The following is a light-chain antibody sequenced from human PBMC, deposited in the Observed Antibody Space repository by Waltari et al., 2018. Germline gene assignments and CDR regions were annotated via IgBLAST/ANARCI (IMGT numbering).Light chain of an antibody. V-gene: IGLV3-19*01. J-gene: IGLJ3*02. Sequence: SSELTQDPAVSVALGQTVRFTCQGDSLRTSYASWYQLKPGQAPVLVIYGKDKRSSGIPDRISGYSSGTTSSLTITGAQAEDEADYYCSSRNGRANQVVFAGGTKVTVL. CDR3: SSRNGRANQVV. CDR1: SLRTSY. CDR2: GKD.